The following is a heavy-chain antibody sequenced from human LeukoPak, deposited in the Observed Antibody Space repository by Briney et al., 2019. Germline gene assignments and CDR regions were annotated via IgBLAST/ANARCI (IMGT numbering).Heavy chain of an antibody. Sequence: SQTLSLTCTVSGGSISSGSYYWSWIRQPAGKGLEWIGRIYTSGSTNYNPSLESRVTISVDTSKNHFSLKLSSVTAADTALYYCGRGFTVYDYWGQGILVTVSS. CDR2: IYTSGST. CDR3: GRGFTVYDY. D-gene: IGHD3-3*01. CDR1: GGSISSGSYY. J-gene: IGHJ4*02. V-gene: IGHV4-61*02.